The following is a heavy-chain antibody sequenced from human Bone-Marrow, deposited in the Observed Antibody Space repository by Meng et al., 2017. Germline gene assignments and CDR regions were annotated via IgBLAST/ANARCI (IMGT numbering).Heavy chain of an antibody. D-gene: IGHD3-9*01. J-gene: IGHJ4*02. CDR1: GYTFISYG. Sequence: ASVKVSCKASGYTFISYGISWVRQAPGQGLEWMGWISAYTGNTNYAQKLQGRVTMTTDTSTSTAYVELRSLRSDDTAVYYCARDYDILTDYYSRGDYWGQGTLVTVSS. CDR3: ARDYDILTDYYSRGDY. CDR2: ISAYTGNT. V-gene: IGHV1-18*01.